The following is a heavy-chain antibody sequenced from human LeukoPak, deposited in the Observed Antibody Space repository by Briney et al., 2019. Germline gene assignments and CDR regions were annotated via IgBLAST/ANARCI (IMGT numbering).Heavy chain of an antibody. CDR1: GFTFSSYW. D-gene: IGHD6-19*01. J-gene: IGHJ4*02. Sequence: GGSLRLSCAASGFTFSSYWMSWVRQAPGKGLEWVADIKQDGSEKDYVDSVKGRFTISRDNAKNSLYLQMNSLRAEDTAVYYCARMDIAVAGIFDYWGQGTLVTVSS. CDR2: IKQDGSEK. V-gene: IGHV3-7*01. CDR3: ARMDIAVAGIFDY.